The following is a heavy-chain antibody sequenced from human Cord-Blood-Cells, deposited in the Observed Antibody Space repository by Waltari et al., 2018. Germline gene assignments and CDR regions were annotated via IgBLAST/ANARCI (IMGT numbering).Heavy chain of an antibody. CDR1: GYTFTSYD. Sequence: QVQLVQSGAEVKKPWASAKVSCKASGYTFTSYDINWVRQATVQGLEWMGWMNPNSGNTGYAQKFQGRVTMTRNTSISTAYMELSSLRSEDTAVYYCARRRVDCSGGSCYDAFDIWGQGTMVTVSS. D-gene: IGHD2-15*01. V-gene: IGHV1-8*01. J-gene: IGHJ3*02. CDR3: ARRRVDCSGGSCYDAFDI. CDR2: MNPNSGNT.